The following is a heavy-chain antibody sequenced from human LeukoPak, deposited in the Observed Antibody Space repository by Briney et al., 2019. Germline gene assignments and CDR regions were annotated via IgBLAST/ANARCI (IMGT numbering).Heavy chain of an antibody. D-gene: IGHD2-15*01. CDR2: ISSSSSYI. CDR3: ARDVYCSGGSCYPPLFDY. V-gene: IGHV3-21*01. J-gene: IGHJ4*02. CDR1: GFTFSSYS. Sequence: PGGSLRLSCAASGFTFSSYSMNWVRQAPGKGLEWVSSISSSSSYIYYADLVKGRFTISRDNAKNSLYLQMNSLRAEDTAVYYCARDVYCSGGSCYPPLFDYWGQGTLVTVSS.